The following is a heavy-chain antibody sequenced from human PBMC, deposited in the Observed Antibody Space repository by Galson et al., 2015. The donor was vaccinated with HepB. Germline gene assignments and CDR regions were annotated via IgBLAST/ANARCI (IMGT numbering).Heavy chain of an antibody. J-gene: IGHJ4*02. CDR3: AAGYSYGLDYFDY. Sequence: SVKVSCKASGGTFSSYAISWVRQAPGQGLEWMGGIIPIFGTANYAQKFQGRVTIPADESTSTAYMELSSLRSEDTAVYYCAAGYSYGLDYFDYWGQGTLVTVSS. CDR2: IIPIFGTA. CDR1: GGTFSSYA. V-gene: IGHV1-69*13. D-gene: IGHD5-18*01.